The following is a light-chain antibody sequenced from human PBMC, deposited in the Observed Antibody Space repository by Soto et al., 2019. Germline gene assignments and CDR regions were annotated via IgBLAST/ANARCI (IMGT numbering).Light chain of an antibody. V-gene: IGKV3-20*01. CDR2: GAS. CDR3: QHYGSSPYT. J-gene: IGKJ2*01. Sequence: EIVLTQSPGTLSLSPGERVTLSCRASPSVSSSYLAWYQQKPGQAPRLLFYGASRRATGIPDRFSGGQSGTDFTLTVSRLEPEDFAVYFCQHYGSSPYTFGQGTMLEIK. CDR1: PSVSSSY.